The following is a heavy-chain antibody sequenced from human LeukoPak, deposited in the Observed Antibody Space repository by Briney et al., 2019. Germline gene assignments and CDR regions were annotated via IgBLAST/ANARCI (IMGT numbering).Heavy chain of an antibody. CDR1: GYTFTSYG. V-gene: IGHV1-18*01. D-gene: IGHD5-18*01. Sequence: ASVKVSCKASGYTFTSYGISWVRQAPGQGLEWMGWISAYNGNTNYAQKLQGRVTMTTDTSTSTAYMELRSLRSDDTAVYYCARDRIQLWLDQRGALDYWGQGTLVTVSS. CDR3: ARDRIQLWLDQRGALDY. J-gene: IGHJ4*02. CDR2: ISAYNGNT.